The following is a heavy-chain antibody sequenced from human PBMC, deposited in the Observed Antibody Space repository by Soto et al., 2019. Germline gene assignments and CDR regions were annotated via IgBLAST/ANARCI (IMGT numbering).Heavy chain of an antibody. J-gene: IGHJ5*02. CDR2: IFYTGGT. D-gene: IGHD2-21*01. V-gene: IGHV4-59*01. Sequence: QVQLQESGPGLVRPSETLSLTCTVSGGSISRYFWSWIRQSPGKGLEWIGYIFYTGGTTYNPSLKSRVTISIDTSKNQFSLKLSSLTAADTAVYYCAHVSDLERFDPWGQGTLVTVSS. CDR1: GGSISRYF. CDR3: AHVSDLERFDP.